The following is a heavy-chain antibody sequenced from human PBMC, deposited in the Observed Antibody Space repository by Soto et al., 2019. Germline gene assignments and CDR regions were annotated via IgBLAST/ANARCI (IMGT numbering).Heavy chain of an antibody. V-gene: IGHV1-69*04. D-gene: IGHD3-16*01. CDR1: GGTFSSYP. CDR3: AGDTAGRAGGGYYMDV. Sequence: QVQLVQSGAEVQKPGSSVKVSCKASGGTFSSYPISWVRQAPGQWIEWMGRIIPIVGIANYAQKFQGRVTITAGKSTSTAYMELSSLRSEDTAVYYCAGDTAGRAGGGYYMDVWGKGTTVTVSS. CDR2: IIPIVGIA. J-gene: IGHJ6*03.